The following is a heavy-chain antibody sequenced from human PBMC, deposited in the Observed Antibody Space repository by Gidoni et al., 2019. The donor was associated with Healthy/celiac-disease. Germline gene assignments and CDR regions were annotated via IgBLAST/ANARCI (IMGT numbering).Heavy chain of an antibody. CDR1: GFPFDAYA. CDR3: AKATEILIAVAGLDY. J-gene: IGHJ4*02. CDR2: ISWNSGSI. V-gene: IGHV3-9*01. Sequence: EVQLVESGGGLVQHGRSLRLSCAASGFPFDAYAMHWVRQAPGKGLEWVSGISWNSGSIGYADSVKGRFTISRDNAKNSLYLQMNSLRAEDTALYYCAKATEILIAVAGLDYWGQGTLVTVSS. D-gene: IGHD6-19*01.